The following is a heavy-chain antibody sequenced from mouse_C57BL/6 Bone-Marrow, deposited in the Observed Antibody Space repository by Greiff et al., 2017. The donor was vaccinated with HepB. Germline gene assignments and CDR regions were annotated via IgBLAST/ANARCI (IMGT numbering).Heavy chain of an antibody. CDR3: AKDYYGSYYAMDY. Sequence: QVQLQQPGAELVKPGASVKISCKASGYSFTSYYIHWVKQRPGQGLEWIGWIYPGSGNTKYNEKFKGKATLTADTSSSTAYMQLSSLTSEDSAVYYCAKDYYGSYYAMDYWGQGTSVTVSS. CDR2: IYPGSGNT. D-gene: IGHD1-1*01. J-gene: IGHJ4*01. V-gene: IGHV1-66*01. CDR1: GYSFTSYY.